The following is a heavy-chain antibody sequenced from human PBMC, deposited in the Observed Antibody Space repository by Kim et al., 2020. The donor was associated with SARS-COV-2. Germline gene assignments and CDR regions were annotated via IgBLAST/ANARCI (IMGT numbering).Heavy chain of an antibody. CDR2: INAGNGNT. CDR1: GYTFTSYA. D-gene: IGHD5-12*01. CDR3: ASCSGYDPTSGDPRYYSGMDV. V-gene: IGHV1-3*01. Sequence: ASVKVSCKASGYTFTSYAMHWVRQAPGQRLEWMGWINAGNGNTKYSQKFQGRVTITRDTSASTAYMELSSLRSEDTAVYYCASCSGYDPTSGDPRYYSGMDVWGQGTTVTLSS. J-gene: IGHJ6*02.